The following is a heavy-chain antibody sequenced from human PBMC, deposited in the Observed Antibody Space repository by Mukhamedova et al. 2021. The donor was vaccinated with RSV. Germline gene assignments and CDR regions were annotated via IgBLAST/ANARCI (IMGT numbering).Heavy chain of an antibody. V-gene: IGHV3-23*01. D-gene: IGHD3-22*01. J-gene: IGHJ3*02. CDR3: AKDLITMIVVVYDAFDI. Sequence: FTISRDNSKNTLYLQMNSLRAEDTAVYYCAKDLITMIVVVYDAFDIWGQGTMVTVSS.